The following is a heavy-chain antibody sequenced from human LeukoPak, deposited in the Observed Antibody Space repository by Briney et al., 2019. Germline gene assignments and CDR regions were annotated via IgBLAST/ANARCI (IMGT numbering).Heavy chain of an antibody. CDR1: GFTFSTYW. D-gene: IGHD2-21*01. CDR3: ARDHCGGDWLCPDSWFDP. J-gene: IGHJ5*02. V-gene: IGHV3-7*01. CDR2: IKQDGSEK. Sequence: GGSLRLSCAASGFTFSTYWMSWVHQAPGKGLEWVANIKQDGSEKYYVDSVKGRFTISRDNAKNSLYLQMNSLRAEDTAVYYCARDHCGGDWLCPDSWFDPWGQGTLVTVSS.